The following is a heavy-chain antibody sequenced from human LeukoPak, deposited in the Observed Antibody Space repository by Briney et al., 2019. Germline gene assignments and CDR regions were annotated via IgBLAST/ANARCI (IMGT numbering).Heavy chain of an antibody. CDR2: ISDSGGSA. CDR3: ARERLNSSSWYHWFDP. J-gene: IGHJ5*02. V-gene: IGHV3-23*01. Sequence: PGGSLRLPCAASGFTFNTYAMSWVRQAPGKGLEWVSAISDSGGSAYYADSVKGRFTISRDNSKNTLYLQMNSLRAEDTAVYYCARERLNSSSWYHWFDPWGQGTLVTVSS. D-gene: IGHD6-13*01. CDR1: GFTFNTYA.